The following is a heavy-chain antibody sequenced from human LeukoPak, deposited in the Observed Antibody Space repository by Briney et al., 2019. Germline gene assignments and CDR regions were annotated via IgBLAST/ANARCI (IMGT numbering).Heavy chain of an antibody. Sequence: GGSLRLSCAAPGFTFSSYEMNWVGQAPGKGLEGVSYISSSGSTIYYADSVKGRFTISRDNAKNSLYLQMNSLRAEDTAVYYCAELGITMIGGVWGKGATVTISS. D-gene: IGHD3-10*02. J-gene: IGHJ6*04. CDR1: GFTFSSYE. CDR2: ISSSGSTI. V-gene: IGHV3-48*03. CDR3: AELGITMIGGV.